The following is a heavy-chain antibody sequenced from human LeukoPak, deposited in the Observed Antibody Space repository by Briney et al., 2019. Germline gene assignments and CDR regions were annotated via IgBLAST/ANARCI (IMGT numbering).Heavy chain of an antibody. Sequence: PSETLSLTCAVSGVSMNNNYWAWIRQSPGGKLEWIGYMSFSGSATYNPSLNSRVSISVDSSKNQFSLGLTSLTAADTAVYYCARGDDLLTGSYDWFNPWGQGTLVIVSS. J-gene: IGHJ5*02. CDR2: MSFSGSA. D-gene: IGHD3-9*01. V-gene: IGHV4-4*09. CDR1: GVSMNNNY. CDR3: ARGDDLLTGSYDWFNP.